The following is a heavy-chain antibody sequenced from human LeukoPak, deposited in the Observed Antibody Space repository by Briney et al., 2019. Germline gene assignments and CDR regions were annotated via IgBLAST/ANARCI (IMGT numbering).Heavy chain of an antibody. J-gene: IGHJ4*02. D-gene: IGHD1-1*01. CDR1: GFTVSSNY. CDR3: ANEAHRHLDLHN. V-gene: IGHV3-66*01. Sequence: GGSLRLSCAASGFTVSSNYMSWVRQAPGKGLEWVSVIYSGGSTYYADSVKGRFTISRDISTNTLHLQMNSLRADDTAIYFCANEAHRHLDLHNWGQGTLVTVST. CDR2: IYSGGST.